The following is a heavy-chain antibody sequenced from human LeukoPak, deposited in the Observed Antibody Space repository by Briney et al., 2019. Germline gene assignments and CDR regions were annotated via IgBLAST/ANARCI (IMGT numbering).Heavy chain of an antibody. D-gene: IGHD1-26*01. CDR1: GASISGSNYY. CDR2: IYSSGST. Sequence: SETLSLTCTVSGASISGSNYYWGWIRQPPGKGLEWIGNIYSSGSTYYNASLQSRVTISIDTSKNQFSLRLNSVTAADTAMYYCAKSGGYGLIDYWGQGTRVTVSS. J-gene: IGHJ4*02. V-gene: IGHV4-39*01. CDR3: AKSGGYGLIDY.